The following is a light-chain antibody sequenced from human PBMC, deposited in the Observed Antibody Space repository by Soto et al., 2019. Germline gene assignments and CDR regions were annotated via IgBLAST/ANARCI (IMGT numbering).Light chain of an antibody. J-gene: IGKJ4*01. CDR3: QQYNSWPLT. V-gene: IGKV3-15*01. Sequence: EIVMTQSPATLSVSPGERATLSCRASQSVSSNLAWYQQKPGQAPRLLIYGASTRAAGIPARLSGTGSGIEFTLTISSLQSEDFAVYYCQQYNSWPLTFGGGTKVEIK. CDR2: GAS. CDR1: QSVSSN.